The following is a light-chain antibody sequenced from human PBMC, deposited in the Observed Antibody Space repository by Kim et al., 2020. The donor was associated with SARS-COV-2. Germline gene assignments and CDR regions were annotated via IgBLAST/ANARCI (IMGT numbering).Light chain of an antibody. CDR3: QAWDSSTVV. Sequence: VSPGQTASITCSGDKLGDKYACWYQQKPGQSPVLVIYQDSKRPSGIPERFSGSNSGNTATLTISGTQAMDEADYYCQAWDSSTVVFGGGTQLT. J-gene: IGLJ2*01. CDR1: KLGDKY. V-gene: IGLV3-1*01. CDR2: QDS.